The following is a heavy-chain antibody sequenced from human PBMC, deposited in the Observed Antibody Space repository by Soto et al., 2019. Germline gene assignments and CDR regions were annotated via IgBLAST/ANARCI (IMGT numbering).Heavy chain of an antibody. J-gene: IGHJ6*01. CDR3: ARTIGDRPRLDYGMDV. Sequence: SETLSLTCTVSGGSISSGGFYWSWIRRNPGKGLEWIGHIYYTGNTYYNPSLKSRLTMSVDTSKNQLSLKMSSVTAADTAVYYCARTIGDRPRLDYGMDVWGPGTTLTVYS. D-gene: IGHD6-6*01. CDR2: IYYTGNT. CDR1: GGSISSGGFY. V-gene: IGHV4-31*03.